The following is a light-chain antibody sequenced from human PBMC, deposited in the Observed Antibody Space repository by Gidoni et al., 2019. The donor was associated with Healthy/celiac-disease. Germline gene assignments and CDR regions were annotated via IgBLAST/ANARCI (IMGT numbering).Light chain of an antibody. CDR3: QQYDNLPLT. J-gene: IGKJ4*01. V-gene: IGKV1-33*01. CDR2: DAS. Sequence: DIQMTQSPSSLSASVGDRVTITCQPSQDISNYLNWYQQKPGKAPKLLIYDASNLETGVPSRFSGSGSGTEFTFTISSLQPEDIATYYCQQYDNLPLTFGGGTKVEIK. CDR1: QDISNY.